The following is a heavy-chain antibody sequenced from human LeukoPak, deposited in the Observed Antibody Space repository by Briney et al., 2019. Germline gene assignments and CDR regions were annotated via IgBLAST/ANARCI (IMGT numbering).Heavy chain of an antibody. CDR2: ISSNGGST. CDR3: ARSNSSGWYFDH. CDR1: GFAFSSYA. V-gene: IGHV3-64*01. J-gene: IGHJ4*02. D-gene: IGHD6-19*01. Sequence: GGSLRLSCAASGFAFSSYAMQWVRQAPGGGREYASAISSNGGSTYYANSVKSRFTISRDNSKNTLYLQMGSLRAEDMAVYYCARSNSSGWYFDHWGQGTLVTVSS.